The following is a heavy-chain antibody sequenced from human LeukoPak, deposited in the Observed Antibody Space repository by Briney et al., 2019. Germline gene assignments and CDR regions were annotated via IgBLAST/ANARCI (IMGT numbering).Heavy chain of an antibody. CDR2: IYYSGSN. CDR3: ARWRQTYEGRDWNYVFDY. J-gene: IGHJ4*02. D-gene: IGHD1-7*01. Sequence: SETLSLTCTVSGGSISSYYWRWIRQAPGKGREGRGNIYYSGSNNYTPSLKSRVTISVDTSKTPFSLKLSSVTAADTAVYYCARWRQTYEGRDWNYVFDYWGQGTLVTVSS. V-gene: IGHV4-59*01. CDR1: GGSISSYY.